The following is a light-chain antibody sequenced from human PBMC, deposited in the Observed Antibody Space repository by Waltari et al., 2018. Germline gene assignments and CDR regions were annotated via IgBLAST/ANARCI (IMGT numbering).Light chain of an antibody. Sequence: VLTQSPDTLSLSPGERATLSCRASQSLTKRYLAWYQQKPGQPPRLLIYGASSRAAGIPDRFSGSGSGTDFTLTISRQEPEDFAVYYCQQYGSSVMYTFGQGTKLEIK. CDR1: QSLTKRY. CDR3: QQYGSSVMYT. V-gene: IGKV3-20*01. CDR2: GAS. J-gene: IGKJ2*01.